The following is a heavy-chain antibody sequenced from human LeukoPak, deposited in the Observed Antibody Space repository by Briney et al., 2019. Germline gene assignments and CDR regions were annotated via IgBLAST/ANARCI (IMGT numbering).Heavy chain of an antibody. CDR1: GFTVSSNY. CDR2: IYSGGST. Sequence: GGSLRLSCAASGFTVSSNYMSWVRQAPGKGLEWVSVIYSGGSTYYADSVKGRFTISRDNSKNTLYLQMNSLRAEDTAVYYCAREPGMVRVVMVGYWGQGTLVTVSS. CDR3: AREPGMVRVVMVGY. J-gene: IGHJ4*02. D-gene: IGHD3-10*01. V-gene: IGHV3-66*01.